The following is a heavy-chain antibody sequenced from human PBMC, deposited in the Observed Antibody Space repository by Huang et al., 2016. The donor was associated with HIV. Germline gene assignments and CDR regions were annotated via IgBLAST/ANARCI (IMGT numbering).Heavy chain of an antibody. D-gene: IGHD2-15*01. CDR3: ATLPPVNYGRSGGRVRDY. CDR1: GYTFSNYD. V-gene: IGHV1-8*01. Sequence: QVQLVQSGAEVKKPVASVKVSCKASGYTFSNYDINWVRQAPGQGLEWMGWMNPNSGNTGYARKFQGRVTMTRRTSISTAYMELSKLRFEDTAVYYCATLPPVNYGRSGGRVRDYWGQGSLVTVSS. CDR2: MNPNSGNT. J-gene: IGHJ4*02.